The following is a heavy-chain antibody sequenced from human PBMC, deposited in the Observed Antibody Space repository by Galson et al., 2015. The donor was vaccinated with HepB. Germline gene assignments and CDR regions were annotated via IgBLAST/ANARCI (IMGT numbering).Heavy chain of an antibody. D-gene: IGHD2-2*02. J-gene: IGHJ4*02. CDR2: IYTSGST. CDR3: ARGMEGYCSSTSCYTGVPFDY. V-gene: IGHV4-61*02. CDR1: GGSISSGSYY. Sequence: LSLTCTVSGGSISSGSYYWSWIRQPAGKGLEWIGRIYTSGSTNYNPSLKSRVTMSVDTSKNQFSLKLSSVTAADTAVYYCARGMEGYCSSTSCYTGVPFDYWGQGTLVTVSS.